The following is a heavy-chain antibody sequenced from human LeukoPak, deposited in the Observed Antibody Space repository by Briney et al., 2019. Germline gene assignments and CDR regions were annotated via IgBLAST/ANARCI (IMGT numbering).Heavy chain of an antibody. Sequence: GGSLRLSCAASGFTFSSYSMNWVRQAPGKGLEWVSAISSSSTYIYYVDSVKGRFTISRDNAKNSVYLQMNSLRAEDTAVYYCARGVDYYENSGTIDYWGQGTLVTVSS. CDR2: ISSSSTYI. CDR3: ARGVDYYENSGTIDY. CDR1: GFTFSSYS. V-gene: IGHV3-21*01. J-gene: IGHJ4*02. D-gene: IGHD3-22*01.